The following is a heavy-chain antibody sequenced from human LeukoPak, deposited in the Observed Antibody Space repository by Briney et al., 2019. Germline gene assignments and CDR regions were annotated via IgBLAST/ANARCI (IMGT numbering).Heavy chain of an antibody. Sequence: GASVKVSCKASGGTFSNYAISWVRQAPGQGLEWMGGIIPIFGTANYAQKFQGRVTITADESTSTAYMELSSLRSEDTAVYYCARETSQVSTYYYYYYTDVWGKGITVTVSS. D-gene: IGHD2-2*01. V-gene: IGHV1-69*13. J-gene: IGHJ6*03. CDR1: GGTFSNYA. CDR3: ARETSQVSTYYYYYYTDV. CDR2: IIPIFGTA.